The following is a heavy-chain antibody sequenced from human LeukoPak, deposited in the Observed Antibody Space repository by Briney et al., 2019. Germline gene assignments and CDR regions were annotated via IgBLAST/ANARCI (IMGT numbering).Heavy chain of an antibody. CDR2: IIPILGIA. D-gene: IGHD4-17*01. CDR3: ARQDGDYASLDY. V-gene: IGHV1-69*04. CDR1: GGTFSSYA. J-gene: IGHJ4*02. Sequence: SVKVSCKASGGTFSSYAISWVRQAPGQGLEWMGRIIPILGIANYAQKFQGGVTITADKSTSTAYMELSSLRSEDTAVYYCARQDGDYASLDYWGQGTPVTVSS.